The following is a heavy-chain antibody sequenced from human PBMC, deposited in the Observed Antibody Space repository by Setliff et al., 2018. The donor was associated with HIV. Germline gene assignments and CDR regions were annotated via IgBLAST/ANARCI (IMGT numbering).Heavy chain of an antibody. CDR2: IYHSGNA. CDR1: GYSISNGYY. CDR3: ARFMRGIIIRDYYYGMDV. D-gene: IGHD3-10*01. J-gene: IGHJ6*02. Sequence: SETLSLTCAVSGYSISNGYYWGWIRQPPGKGLEWIGNIYHSGNAYFRPSLKSRVTISVDTSKNQLSLNLTSATAADTAVYYCARFMRGIIIRDYYYGMDVWGQGTTVTVSS. V-gene: IGHV4-38-2*01.